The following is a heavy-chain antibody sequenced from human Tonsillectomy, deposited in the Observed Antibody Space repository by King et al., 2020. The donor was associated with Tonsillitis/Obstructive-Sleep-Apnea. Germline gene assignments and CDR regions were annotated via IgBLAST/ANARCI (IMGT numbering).Heavy chain of an antibody. Sequence: VQLVESGGGLVQPGGSLRLSCAASGFTFRSYAISWVRQAPGKGLEWASTISGSGGSTYYADSVKGRFTIFRDNSKNTLYLQMNSLRAEDTAVYYCAREWELLPHDYWGQGTLVSVSS. CDR3: AREWELLPHDY. V-gene: IGHV3-23*04. CDR1: GFTFRSYA. CDR2: ISGSGGST. D-gene: IGHD1-26*01. J-gene: IGHJ4*02.